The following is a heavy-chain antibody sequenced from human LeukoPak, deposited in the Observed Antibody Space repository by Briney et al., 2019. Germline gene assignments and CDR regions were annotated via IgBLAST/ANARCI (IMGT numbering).Heavy chain of an antibody. D-gene: IGHD6-25*01. J-gene: IGHJ4*02. CDR3: ARDGPGIAAGDY. Sequence: ASVKVSCKASGYTFTSYYMHWVRQAPGQGLEWMGWINPNSGGTNYAQKFQGRVTMTRDTSISTAYMELSRLRSDDTAVYYCARDGPGIAAGDYWGQGTLVTVSS. CDR1: GYTFTSYY. CDR2: INPNSGGT. V-gene: IGHV1-2*02.